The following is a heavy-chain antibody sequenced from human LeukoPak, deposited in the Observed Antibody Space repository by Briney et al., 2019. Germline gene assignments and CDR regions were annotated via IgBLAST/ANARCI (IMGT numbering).Heavy chain of an antibody. CDR1: GYTFSSHD. Sequence: EASVKVSCKASGYTFSSHDIYWVRQAPGQGLEWMGWMNLNGGDTYYSQRFQGRVTLTSDTSKNTAYMDLAGLTPEDTAVYYCARVPVPAPRRGIHFDYWGQGTLITVSS. CDR3: ARVPVPAPRRGIHFDY. V-gene: IGHV1-8*01. CDR2: MNLNGGDT. J-gene: IGHJ4*02. D-gene: IGHD2-2*01.